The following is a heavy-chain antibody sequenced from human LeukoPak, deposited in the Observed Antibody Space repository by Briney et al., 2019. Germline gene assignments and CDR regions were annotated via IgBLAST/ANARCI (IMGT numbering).Heavy chain of an antibody. CDR2: LRNSGSTP. CDR3: AKTGGATNSGPLDP. D-gene: IGHD1-26*01. V-gene: IGHV3-23*01. CDR1: GFTFSDYA. J-gene: IGHJ5*02. Sequence: GGSLRLSCVASGFTFSDYAMTWVRQAPGKGLEWVSGLRNSGSTPYYADSVKGRFTISRDNSQNTLYLQMNNLRAEDTAVYYCAKTGGATNSGPLDPWGQGTLVHVSS.